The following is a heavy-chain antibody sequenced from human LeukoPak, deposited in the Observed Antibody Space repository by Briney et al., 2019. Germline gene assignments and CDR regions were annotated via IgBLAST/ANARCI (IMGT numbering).Heavy chain of an antibody. CDR1: GFTFSNFA. V-gene: IGHV3-23*01. J-gene: IGHJ4*02. Sequence: GGSLRLSCAASGFTFSNFAMSWVRQAPEKGLEWVSGISGSGSGTYYADSVKGRFTIFRDNSKSTLYLQMNSLRAEDTALYYCAKVKNFWSGEFDYWGQGTLVTVSS. CDR2: ISGSGSGT. D-gene: IGHD3-3*01. CDR3: AKVKNFWSGEFDY.